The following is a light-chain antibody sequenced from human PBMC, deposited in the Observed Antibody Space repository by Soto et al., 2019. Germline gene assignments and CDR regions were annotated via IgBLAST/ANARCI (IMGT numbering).Light chain of an antibody. CDR1: QTISSW. CDR2: KAS. Sequence: DIQMAQSPSTLSGSVGDRVTMTCRASQTISSWLAWYQQKPGKAPKLLIYKASTLKSGVPSRFSGSGSGTEFTLTISSLQPDDFATYYCQHYNSYSEAVGQRTQVDIK. J-gene: IGKJ1*01. CDR3: QHYNSYSEA. V-gene: IGKV1-5*03.